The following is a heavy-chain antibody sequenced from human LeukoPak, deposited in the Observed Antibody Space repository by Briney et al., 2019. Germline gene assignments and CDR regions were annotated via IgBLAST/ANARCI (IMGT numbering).Heavy chain of an antibody. Sequence: GGSLRLSCAASGFTFSSYSMNWVRQAPGKGLEWVSSISSSGSYIYYADSVKGRFTISRDNAKNSLYLQMNSLRAEDTAVYYCAREHNGSGTYSDYWGQGTLVTVSS. CDR1: GFTFSSYS. CDR3: AREHNGSGTYSDY. V-gene: IGHV3-21*01. CDR2: ISSSGSYI. J-gene: IGHJ4*02. D-gene: IGHD3-10*01.